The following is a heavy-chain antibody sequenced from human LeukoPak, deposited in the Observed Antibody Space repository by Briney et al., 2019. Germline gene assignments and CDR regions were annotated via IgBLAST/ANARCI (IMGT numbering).Heavy chain of an antibody. CDR1: SGSISSGSFS. J-gene: IGHJ5*01. CDR3: ARWYGSETRNPWFDS. D-gene: IGHD3-10*01. CDR2: VYHSGGT. Sequence: PSETLSLTCTVSSGSISSGSFSWSWIRQPPGRGLEWIGYVYHSGGTYYNPSLKAPVTISIDRSKNKFSLKMNFVTAADTAVYYCARWYGSETRNPWFDSWGQGALVTVSS. V-gene: IGHV4-30-2*01.